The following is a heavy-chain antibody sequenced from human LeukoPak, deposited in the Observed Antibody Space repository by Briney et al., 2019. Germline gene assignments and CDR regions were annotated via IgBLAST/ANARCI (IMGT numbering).Heavy chain of an antibody. CDR3: ARSIGAAYFDN. Sequence: PGGSLRLSCAGSGFTFSSYSMNWVRQAPGKGLEWVSFISSGSNDIYYADSVKGRFTISRGNAKNSLYLEMNSLRAEDTAVYYCARSIGAAYFDNWGQGTLVTVSS. V-gene: IGHV3-21*01. D-gene: IGHD6-13*01. CDR1: GFTFSSYS. J-gene: IGHJ4*02. CDR2: ISSGSNDI.